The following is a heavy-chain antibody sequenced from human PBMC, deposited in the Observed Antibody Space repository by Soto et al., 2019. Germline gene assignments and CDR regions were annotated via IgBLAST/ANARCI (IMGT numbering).Heavy chain of an antibody. Sequence: QLQLQESGPGLVKPSEILSLTGTVSGGSISSSSYYLGWIRQPPGKGLECIGSVYYSGLTYYNPSHRRRVTISVDTSKIHFYLKLCSVTAADTTVYYCARQAEYYYGSVTLPAYYMDVWGKGTTVNVYS. CDR1: GGSISSSSYY. CDR3: ARQAEYYYGSVTLPAYYMDV. D-gene: IGHD3-10*01. CDR2: VYYSGLT. V-gene: IGHV4-39*01. J-gene: IGHJ6*03.